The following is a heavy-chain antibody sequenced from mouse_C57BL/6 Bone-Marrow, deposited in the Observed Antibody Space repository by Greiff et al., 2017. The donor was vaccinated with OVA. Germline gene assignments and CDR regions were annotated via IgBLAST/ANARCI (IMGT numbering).Heavy chain of an antibody. V-gene: IGHV1-22*01. CDR2: INPNNGGT. Sequence: EVQLQQSGPELVKPGASVKMSCKASGYTFTDYNMHWVKQSHGKSLEWIGYINPNNGGTSYNQKFKGKATLTVNKSSSTASMELRSLTSEDSAVYYCARKGGGMEYYFDYWGQGTTLTVSS. J-gene: IGHJ2*01. CDR1: GYTFTDYN. CDR3: ARKGGGMEYYFDY.